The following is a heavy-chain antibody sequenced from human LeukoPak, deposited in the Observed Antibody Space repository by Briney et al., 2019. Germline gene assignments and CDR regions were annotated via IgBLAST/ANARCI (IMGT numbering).Heavy chain of an antibody. Sequence: GGSLRLSCAASGFSFSDYDMNCVREAPGEGVEGGSYIGPRGSTIFYADSVKGRFTVSRDNAKKSLYLQMDSLRADDTAVYYCAGIERLQSDYESGKGAFDIWGQGTMVTVSS. CDR3: AGIERLQSDYESGKGAFDI. V-gene: IGHV3-48*04. D-gene: IGHD3-10*01. CDR1: GFSFSDYD. CDR2: IGPRGSTI. J-gene: IGHJ3*02.